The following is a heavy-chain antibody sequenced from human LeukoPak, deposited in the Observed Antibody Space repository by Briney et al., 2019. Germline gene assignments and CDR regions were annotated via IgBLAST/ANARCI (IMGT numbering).Heavy chain of an antibody. CDR1: GFTISSNY. CDR3: AKTGNPPTGDY. V-gene: IGHV3-53*01. J-gene: IGHJ4*02. CDR2: IYSGGYT. D-gene: IGHD1-1*01. Sequence: PGGSLRLSCAGSGFTISSNYMSWVRQAPGKGLEWVSVIYSGGYTYYADSVKARFTISRDNSKNTLYLQMNSLAADDTAVYYCAKTGNPPTGDYWGQGTLVTVSS.